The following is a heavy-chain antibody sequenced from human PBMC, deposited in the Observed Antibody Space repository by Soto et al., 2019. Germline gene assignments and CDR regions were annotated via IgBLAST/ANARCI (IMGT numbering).Heavy chain of an antibody. J-gene: IGHJ3*02. D-gene: IGHD6-13*01. CDR2: INPSGGST. Sequence: ASVKVSCKASGYTFTSYYMHWVRQAPGQGLEWMGLINPSGGSTSYAQKFQGRVTMTRDTSTSTVYMELSSLRSEDTAVYYCARGTRGGALRVIAAAFHGDAFDIWGQGTMVTVSS. CDR1: GYTFTSYY. V-gene: IGHV1-46*01. CDR3: ARGTRGGALRVIAAAFHGDAFDI.